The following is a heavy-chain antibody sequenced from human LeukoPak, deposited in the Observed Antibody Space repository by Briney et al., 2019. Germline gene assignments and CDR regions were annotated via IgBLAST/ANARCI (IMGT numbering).Heavy chain of an antibody. CDR3: AKAITTVVSRDYFDY. J-gene: IGHJ4*02. CDR1: GINFSRYW. Sequence: PGGSLRLSCAASGINFSRYWMSWVRQAPGKGLEWVSTISGSGGNTYYADSVKGRFTISRDTSKNTLYLQMSSLRADDTAVYSCAKAITTVVSRDYFDYWGQGTLVTVSS. D-gene: IGHD4-23*01. CDR2: ISGSGGNT. V-gene: IGHV3-23*01.